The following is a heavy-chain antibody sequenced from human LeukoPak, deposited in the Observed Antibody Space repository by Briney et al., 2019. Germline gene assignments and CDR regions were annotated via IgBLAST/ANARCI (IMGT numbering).Heavy chain of an antibody. CDR2: INPNSGGT. Sequence: ASVTVSCKASGYTFTGHYMHWVRQAPGQGLEWMGWINPNSGGTNYAQKFQGRVTMTRDTSISTVYMELSRLRSDDTAVYYCAREIGPIQLHLWGSAFDYWGQGTLVTVSS. J-gene: IGHJ4*02. V-gene: IGHV1-2*02. CDR1: GYTFTGHY. D-gene: IGHD5-18*01. CDR3: AREIGPIQLHLWGSAFDY.